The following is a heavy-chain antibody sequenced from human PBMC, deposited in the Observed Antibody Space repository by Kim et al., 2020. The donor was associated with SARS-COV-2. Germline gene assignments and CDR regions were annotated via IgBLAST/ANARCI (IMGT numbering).Heavy chain of an antibody. Sequence: NYTPPTQSGVTISVDTAKNQFSLKLSSVTAADTAVYYCAREVVTPYFDYWGQGTLVTVSS. J-gene: IGHJ4*02. V-gene: IGHV4-34*13. D-gene: IGHD2-15*01. CDR3: AREVVTPYFDY.